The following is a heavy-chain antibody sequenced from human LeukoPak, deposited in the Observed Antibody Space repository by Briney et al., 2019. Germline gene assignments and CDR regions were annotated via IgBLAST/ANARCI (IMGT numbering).Heavy chain of an antibody. Sequence: GGSLRLSCAASGFTFGSFWMTWVRQAPGKGLEWVANINQDGSEKYYVDSVKGRFTISRDNAKNSLYLQMNSLRAEDTAVYYRAREFGELLVYYYYYYMDVWGKGTTVTISS. D-gene: IGHD3-10*01. J-gene: IGHJ6*03. CDR3: AREFGELLVYYYYYYMDV. CDR2: INQDGSEK. V-gene: IGHV3-7*01. CDR1: GFTFGSFW.